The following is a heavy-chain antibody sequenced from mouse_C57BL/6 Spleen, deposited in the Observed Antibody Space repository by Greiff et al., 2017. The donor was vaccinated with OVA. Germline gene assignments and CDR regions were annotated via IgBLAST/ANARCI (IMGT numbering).Heavy chain of an antibody. CDR1: GFSLTSYG. D-gene: IGHD1-2*01. V-gene: IGHV2-9*01. Sequence: VKVVESGPGLVAPSQSLSITCTVSGFSLTSYGVDWVRQPPGKGLEWLGVIWGGGSTNYNSALMSRLSISKDNSKSQVFLKMNSLQTDDTAMYYCALFYYGGGYYAMDYWGQGTSVTVSS. CDR3: ALFYYGGGYYAMDY. J-gene: IGHJ4*01. CDR2: IWGGGST.